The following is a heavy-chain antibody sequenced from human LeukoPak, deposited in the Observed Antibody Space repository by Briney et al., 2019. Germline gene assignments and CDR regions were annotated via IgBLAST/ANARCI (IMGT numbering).Heavy chain of an antibody. CDR2: INPSRGST. CDR1: GYTLTGYY. Sequence: ASVKVSCKASGYTLTGYYIHWVRQAPGQGLEWMGIINPSRGSTTYAQKFQGRVTMTRDMSTSTVYMELSSLRSEDTAVYYCARDRGYGSGSYPFDYWGQGTLVTVSS. J-gene: IGHJ4*02. V-gene: IGHV1-46*01. D-gene: IGHD3-10*01. CDR3: ARDRGYGSGSYPFDY.